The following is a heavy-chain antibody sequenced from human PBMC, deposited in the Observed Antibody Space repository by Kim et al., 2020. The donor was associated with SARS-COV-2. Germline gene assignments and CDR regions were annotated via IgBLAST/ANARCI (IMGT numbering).Heavy chain of an antibody. J-gene: IGHJ4*02. CDR2: ISYDGSYE. CDR1: GFTFSTYA. V-gene: IGHV3-30*04. CDR3: AREGPGHWLSPVFDN. Sequence: GGSLRLSCAASGFTFSTYAFHWVRQAPGKGLEWVAVISYDGSYELYADSVKGRFTISRDSSKDTLYLQMNSLRAEDTAVYYCAREGPGHWLSPVFDNWGQGVLVTVSS. D-gene: IGHD6-19*01.